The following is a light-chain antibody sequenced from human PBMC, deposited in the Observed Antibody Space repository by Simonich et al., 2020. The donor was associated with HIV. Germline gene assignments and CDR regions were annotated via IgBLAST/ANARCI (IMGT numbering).Light chain of an antibody. CDR2: EDN. Sequence: QSALTQPASVSGSPGQSITISCTGTSSDVGNYNRVSWYQLHPGKAPKLLIYEDNKRPSGVSNRFSGSRSGNTASLTISGLQAEDEADYYCCSYADSTNVIFGGGTKLTVL. J-gene: IGLJ2*01. CDR1: SSDVGNYNR. V-gene: IGLV2-23*01. CDR3: CSYADSTNVI.